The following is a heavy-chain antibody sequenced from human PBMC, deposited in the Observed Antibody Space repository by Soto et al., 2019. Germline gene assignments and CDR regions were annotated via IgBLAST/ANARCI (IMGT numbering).Heavy chain of an antibody. CDR1: GGSISSGGYY. D-gene: IGHD3-10*01. Sequence: QVQLQESGPGLVKPSQTLSLTCTVSGGSISSGGYYWSWLRQHPGKGLEWIGYIYYSGSTYYNPSLKRRVTISVDTSKNQFSLKLSSVTAADTAVYYGATTYYYGSGSPYWGQGTLVTVSS. J-gene: IGHJ4*02. CDR3: ATTYYYGSGSPY. V-gene: IGHV4-31*03. CDR2: IYYSGST.